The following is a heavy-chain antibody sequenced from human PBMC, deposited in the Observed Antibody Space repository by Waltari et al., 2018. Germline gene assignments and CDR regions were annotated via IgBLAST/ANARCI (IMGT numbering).Heavy chain of an antibody. CDR1: GGSLSGSY. V-gene: IGHV4-34*01. CDR3: ARGNYYGSGNWFDP. CDR2: INHSGST. Sequence: QVQLQQWGAGLLKPSETLSLTCAVYGGSLSGSYWSWIRQPPGKGLEWIGEINHSGSTNYNPTLKSRVTISVDTSKNQFSLKLSSVTAADTAVYYCARGNYYGSGNWFDPWGQGTLVTVSS. D-gene: IGHD3-10*01. J-gene: IGHJ5*02.